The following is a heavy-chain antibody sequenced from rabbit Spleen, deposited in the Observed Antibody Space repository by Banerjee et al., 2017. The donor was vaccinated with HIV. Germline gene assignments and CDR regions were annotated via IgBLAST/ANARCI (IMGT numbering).Heavy chain of an antibody. J-gene: IGHJ2*01. CDR1: GVSFSSIYW. Sequence: QSLEASGGDLVKPGASLTLTCTASGVSFSSIYWICWVRQAPGKGLEWIACIDTGDGDTDYANWPKGRFTISKTSSTTVTLQMTSLTAADTATYFCARNYVNAFDPWGPGTLFTVS. CDR2: IDTGDGDT. V-gene: IGHV1S40*01. CDR3: ARNYVNAFDP. D-gene: IGHD2-1*01.